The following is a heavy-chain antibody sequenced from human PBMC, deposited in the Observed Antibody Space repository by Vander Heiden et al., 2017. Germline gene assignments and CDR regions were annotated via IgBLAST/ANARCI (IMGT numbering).Heavy chain of an antibody. CDR1: GFPSSSYA. CDR2: MSGSGGST. J-gene: IGHJ4*02. D-gene: IGHD2-15*01. V-gene: IGHV3-23*01. CDR3: EKGCSGGSCYYVY. Sequence: VQLLESGGGWVQPGGYLRISCSASGFPSSSYAMSWVRQAPGKGLEWVSAMSGSGGSTYYADYVKGRFTISRDNSKNTLYLQMNSLRAEDTAVYYCEKGCSGGSCYYVYWGQGTLVTVSS.